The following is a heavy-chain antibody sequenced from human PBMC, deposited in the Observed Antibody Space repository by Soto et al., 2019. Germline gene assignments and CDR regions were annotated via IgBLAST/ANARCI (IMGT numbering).Heavy chain of an antibody. J-gene: IGHJ6*04. D-gene: IGHD3-3*01. Sequence: PGGSLSHPCTASGFTRGSNSMSWVPQAPGKGLEWVSVIYSGGSTYYADSVKGRFTISRDNSKNTLYLQMNSLRAEDTAVYYCARDSWATIFGMDVWGKGTTVTVSS. CDR1: GFTRGSNS. CDR3: ARDSWATIFGMDV. V-gene: IGHV3-66*01. CDR2: IYSGGST.